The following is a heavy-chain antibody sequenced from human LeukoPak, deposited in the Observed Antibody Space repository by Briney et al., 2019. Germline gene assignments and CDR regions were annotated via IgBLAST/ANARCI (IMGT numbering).Heavy chain of an antibody. CDR1: GGSISSGGYS. CDR2: IYHSGST. V-gene: IGHV4-30-2*01. Sequence: ILSLTCAVSGGSISSGGYSWSWIRQPPGKGLEWIGYIYHSGSTYYNPSLKSRVTISVDRSKNQFSLKLSSVTAADTAVYYCARGDNWFDPWGQGTLVTVSS. CDR3: ARGDNWFDP. J-gene: IGHJ5*02.